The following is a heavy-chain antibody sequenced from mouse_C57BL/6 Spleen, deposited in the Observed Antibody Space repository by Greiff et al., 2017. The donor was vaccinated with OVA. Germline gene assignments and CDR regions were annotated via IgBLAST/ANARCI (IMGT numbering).Heavy chain of an antibody. CDR1: GYTFTSYG. D-gene: IGHD2-1*01. CDR2: IYPRSGDT. V-gene: IGHV1-81*01. J-gene: IGHJ2*01. Sequence: VQLQESGAELARPGASVKLSCKASGYTFTSYGISWVKQRNGKGLEWIGEIYPRSGDTYYNEKFKGKATLTADKSSSTAYLELRSLTSEYSAGYFCVIDYGNYDDYWGQGTTLTVSS. CDR3: VIDYGNYDDY.